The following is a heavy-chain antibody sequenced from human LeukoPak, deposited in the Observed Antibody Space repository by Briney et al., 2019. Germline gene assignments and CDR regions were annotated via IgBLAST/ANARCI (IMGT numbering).Heavy chain of an antibody. CDR1: GGSISSSNW. CDR2: IYYSGST. V-gene: IGHV4-4*02. J-gene: IGHJ4*02. D-gene: IGHD5-18*01. CDR3: ARTATAMVPDY. Sequence: SGTLSLTCAVSGGSISSSNWWSWVRQPPGEGLEWIGSIYYSGSTYYNPSLKSRVTISVDTSKNQFSLKLSSVTAADTAVYYCARTATAMVPDYWGQGTLVTVSS.